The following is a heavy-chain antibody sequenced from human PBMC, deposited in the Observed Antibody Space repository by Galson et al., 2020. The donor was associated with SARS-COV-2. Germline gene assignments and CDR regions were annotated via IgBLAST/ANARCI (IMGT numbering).Heavy chain of an antibody. Sequence: GGSLRLSCAASGFTFSPYIMHWVRQAPGKGLEWVAVIWYDGSNKYYADSVKGRFTISRDNSKNTLYLQMNSLIAEDTAVYYCARDTAMVLGYFDYWGQGTLVTVSS. CDR1: GFTFSPYI. V-gene: IGHV3-33*08. J-gene: IGHJ4*02. D-gene: IGHD5-18*01. CDR3: ARDTAMVLGYFDY. CDR2: IWYDGSNK.